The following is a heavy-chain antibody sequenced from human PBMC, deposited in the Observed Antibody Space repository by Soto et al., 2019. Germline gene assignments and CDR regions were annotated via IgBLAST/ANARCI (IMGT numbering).Heavy chain of an antibody. J-gene: IGHJ4*02. V-gene: IGHV1-18*01. CDR2: ISPASGVT. Sequence: QVQLVQSEGEVKQPGASVKVSCKASGYTFTTYGLCWVRQVPGLGLEWMGYISPASGVTTYAQSLQGRGTINTDTSAGTVYMELRSLSSDDTAIYYCAREMWTRSGPQNFFDYWGQGALVTVSS. D-gene: IGHD6-25*01. CDR1: GYTFTTYG. CDR3: AREMWTRSGPQNFFDY.